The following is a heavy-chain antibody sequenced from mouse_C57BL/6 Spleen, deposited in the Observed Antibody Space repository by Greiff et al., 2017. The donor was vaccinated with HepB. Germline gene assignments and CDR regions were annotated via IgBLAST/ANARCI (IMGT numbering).Heavy chain of an antibody. D-gene: IGHD1-1*01. CDR2: IYPGSGNT. V-gene: IGHV1-76*01. CDR3: ARSRLSTTVVPWEFDV. CDR1: GYTFTDYY. J-gene: IGHJ1*03. Sequence: QVQLQQSGAELVRPGASVKLSCKASGYTFTDYYINWVKQRPGQGLEWIARIYPGSGNTYYNEKFKGKATLTAEKSSSTTYMQLSSLTSEDSAVYFCARSRLSTTVVPWEFDVWGTGTTVTVSS.